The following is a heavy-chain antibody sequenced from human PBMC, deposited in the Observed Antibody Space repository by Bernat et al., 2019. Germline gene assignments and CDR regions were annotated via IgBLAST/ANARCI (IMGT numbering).Heavy chain of an antibody. J-gene: IGHJ6*02. CDR3: AKGFSIPYDSSGYTHPRYYYYGMDV. CDR2: IRSKADGGTT. CDR1: AFTFSNAW. Sequence: EVQLVESGGDLVKPGGSLRLSCATSAFTFSNAWMSWVRQAPGKGLEWVGLIRSKADGGTTDYGAPVKGRFAISRDDSKSTLYLQMNSLRAEDTVVYYCAKGFSIPYDSSGYTHPRYYYYGMDVWGQGTTVTVSS. D-gene: IGHD3-22*01. V-gene: IGHV3-15*01.